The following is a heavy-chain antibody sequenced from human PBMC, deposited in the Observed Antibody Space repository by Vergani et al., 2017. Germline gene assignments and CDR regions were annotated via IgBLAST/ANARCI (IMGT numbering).Heavy chain of an antibody. CDR1: RGTFSSYA. Sequence: QVHLVQSGSEVKKPGSSVKVSCNASRGTFSSYAISWVRQAPGQGLEWMGWMNPNSGNTGYAQKFQGRVTMTRNTSISTAYMELSSLRSEDTAVYYCARYPAAAGKHWFDPWGQGTLVTVSS. D-gene: IGHD6-13*01. CDR2: MNPNSGNT. V-gene: IGHV1-8*01. CDR3: ARYPAAAGKHWFDP. J-gene: IGHJ5*02.